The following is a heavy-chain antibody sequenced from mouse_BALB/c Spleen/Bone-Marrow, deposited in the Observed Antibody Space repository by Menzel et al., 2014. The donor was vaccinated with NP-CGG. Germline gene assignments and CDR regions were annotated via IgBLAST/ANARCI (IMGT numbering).Heavy chain of an antibody. Sequence: EVQRVESGGGLVQPGGSRKLSCVASGFTFSSFGMHWVRQAPEKGLEWVAYISSGSSTIYYADTVKGRFTISRDNPKSTLFLQMTSLRSEDTAMYYCARSPWFAYRGQGTLVTVSA. J-gene: IGHJ3*01. CDR2: ISSGSSTI. CDR3: ARSPWFAY. CDR1: GFTFSSFG. V-gene: IGHV5-17*02.